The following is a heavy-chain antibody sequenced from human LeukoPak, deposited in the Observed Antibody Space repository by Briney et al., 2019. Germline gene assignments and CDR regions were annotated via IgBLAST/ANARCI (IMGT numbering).Heavy chain of an antibody. V-gene: IGHV1-69*05. CDR2: IIPIFGTA. D-gene: IGHD2-2*02. CDR1: GGSFSSYA. J-gene: IGHJ6*03. Sequence: SVKVCCKASGGSFSSYAISWERQAPGQGLEWMGGIIPIFGTANYAQKFQGRVTITTDESTSTAYMELSSLRSEDKAVYYCARDSYCSSTSCYSYMDVWGKGTTVTVSS. CDR3: ARDSYCSSTSCYSYMDV.